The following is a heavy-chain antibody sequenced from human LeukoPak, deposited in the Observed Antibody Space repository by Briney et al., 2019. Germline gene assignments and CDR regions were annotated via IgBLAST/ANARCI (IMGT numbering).Heavy chain of an antibody. CDR2: ISSSGSTI. Sequence: PGGSLRLSCAASGFTSNDYYMWWFRQAPGKGLEWVSYISSSGSTIYYADSVKGRFTISRDNAKNSLYLQMNNLRAEDTAVYYCARSYCSGGSCALRHWGQGTLVTISS. J-gene: IGHJ4*02. CDR1: GFTSNDYY. D-gene: IGHD2-15*01. CDR3: ARSYCSGGSCALRH. V-gene: IGHV3-11*04.